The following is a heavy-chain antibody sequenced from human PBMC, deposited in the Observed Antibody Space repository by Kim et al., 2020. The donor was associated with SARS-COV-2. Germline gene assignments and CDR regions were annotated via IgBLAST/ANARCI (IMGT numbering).Heavy chain of an antibody. Sequence: ASVKVSCKASGYTFTSYAMHWVRQAPGQRLEWMGWINAGNGNTKYSQKFQGRVTITRDTSASTAYMELSSLRSEDTAVYYCASSPYSSSWLVPYYYYGMDVWGQGTTVTVSS. CDR2: INAGNGNT. J-gene: IGHJ6*02. CDR1: GYTFTSYA. CDR3: ASSPYSSSWLVPYYYYGMDV. D-gene: IGHD6-13*01. V-gene: IGHV1-3*01.